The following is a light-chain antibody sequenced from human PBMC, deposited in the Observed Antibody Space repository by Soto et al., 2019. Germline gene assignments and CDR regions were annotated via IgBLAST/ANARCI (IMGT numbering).Light chain of an antibody. Sequence: QSVLTQPASVSGSPGQSITISCTGTSSVVGGYNFVSWYQQHPGKAPKLMIYDVHNRPSGVSNRFSGSKSGNTASLTISGLQAEDEADYYCSSYTSSSTYVFGTGTKVTVL. V-gene: IGLV2-14*03. CDR3: SSYTSSSTYV. CDR2: DVH. J-gene: IGLJ1*01. CDR1: SSVVGGYNF.